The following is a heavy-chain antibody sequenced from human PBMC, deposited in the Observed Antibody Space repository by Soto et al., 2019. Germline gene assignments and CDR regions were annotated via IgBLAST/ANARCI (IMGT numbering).Heavy chain of an antibody. D-gene: IGHD2-15*01. J-gene: IGHJ5*02. Sequence: SETLSLTCTVSGGSISSYYWSWIRQPPGKGLEWIGYIYYSGSTNYNPSLKSRVTISVDTSKNQFSLKLSSVTAADTAVYYCARVSPGYCSGGSCYRGNWFDPWGQGTLVTVSS. V-gene: IGHV4-59*01. CDR3: ARVSPGYCSGGSCYRGNWFDP. CDR1: GGSISSYY. CDR2: IYYSGST.